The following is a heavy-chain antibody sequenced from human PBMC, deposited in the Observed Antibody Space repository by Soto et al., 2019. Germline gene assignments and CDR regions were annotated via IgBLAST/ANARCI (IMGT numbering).Heavy chain of an antibody. CDR1: GGSISSYF. Sequence: PSETLSLTCTVSGGSISSYFWSWIRQPPGEGLEWIGYIFYSGTTNYSPSLKSRVTMSLGTAKNQFSLNLTSVTAADAAVYYCARGRGGTYDAIHIWGQGTMVTVSS. CDR2: IFYSGTT. V-gene: IGHV4-59*01. CDR3: ARGRGGTYDAIHI. D-gene: IGHD1-26*01. J-gene: IGHJ3*02.